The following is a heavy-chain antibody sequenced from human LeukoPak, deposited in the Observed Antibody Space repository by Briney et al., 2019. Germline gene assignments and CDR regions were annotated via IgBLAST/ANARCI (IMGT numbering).Heavy chain of an antibody. Sequence: SETLSLTCTVYGGSISSYYWSWIRQPPGKGLEWIGYIYYSGSTNYNPSLKSRVTISVDTSKNQFSLKLSSVTAADTAVYYCARRNGYCTNGVCYDAFDIWGQGTMVTVSS. CDR1: GGSISSYY. D-gene: IGHD2-8*01. CDR2: IYYSGST. V-gene: IGHV4-59*08. J-gene: IGHJ3*02. CDR3: ARRNGYCTNGVCYDAFDI.